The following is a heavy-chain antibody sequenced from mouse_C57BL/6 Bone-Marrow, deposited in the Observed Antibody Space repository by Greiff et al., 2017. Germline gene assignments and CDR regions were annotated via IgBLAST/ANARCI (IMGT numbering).Heavy chain of an antibody. Sequence: EVQLVESGEGLVKPGGSLKLSCAASGFTFSSYAMSWVRQTPEKRLEWVAYISSGGDYIYYADTVKGRFTISRDNARNTLYRKMSSLKSEDTAMYYCARGEVTAGAMAYWGQGTSVTVSS. D-gene: IGHD2-2*01. V-gene: IGHV5S21*01. CDR2: ISSGGDYI. CDR1: GFTFSSYA. CDR3: ARGEVTAGAMAY. J-gene: IGHJ4*01.